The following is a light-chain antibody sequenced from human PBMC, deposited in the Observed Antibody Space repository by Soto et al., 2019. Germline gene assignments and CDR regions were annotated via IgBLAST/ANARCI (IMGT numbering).Light chain of an antibody. CDR1: NSNIGSNS. CDR3: QSYDSGVSPFYD. J-gene: IGLJ1*01. Sequence: SFLTRPPSASGTPGQRVTISCSGNNSNIGSNSVNCYQQFPGKAPALLIYNNNQRPSGVPDRFSDSKSGTSASLAITGLQAEDEADYYCQSYDSGVSPFYDFGTGTKDTV. CDR2: NNN. V-gene: IGLV1-44*01.